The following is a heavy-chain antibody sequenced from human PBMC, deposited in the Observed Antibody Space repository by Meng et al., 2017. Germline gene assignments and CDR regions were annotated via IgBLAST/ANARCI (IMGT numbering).Heavy chain of an antibody. V-gene: IGHV5-51*01. Sequence: KVSCKGSGYSFTSYWIGWVRQRPGKGLEWMGIIYPGDSDTRYSPSFQGQVTISADKSISTAYLQWSSLKASDTAMYYCASGYSYGHGRRAFDIWGQGTMVTVSS. CDR1: GYSFTSYW. CDR3: ASGYSYGHGRRAFDI. J-gene: IGHJ3*02. CDR2: IYPGDSDT. D-gene: IGHD5-18*01.